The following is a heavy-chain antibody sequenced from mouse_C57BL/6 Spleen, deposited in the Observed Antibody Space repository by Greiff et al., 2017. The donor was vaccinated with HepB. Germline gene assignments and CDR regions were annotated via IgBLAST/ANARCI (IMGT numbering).Heavy chain of an antibody. V-gene: IGHV1-52*01. CDR1: GYTFTSYW. J-gene: IGHJ2*01. CDR2: IDPSDSET. Sequence: QVQLQQPGAELVRPGSSVKLSCKASGYTFTSYWMHWVKQRPIQGLEWIGNIDPSDSETHYNQKFKDKATLTVDKSSSTAYMQLSSLTSEDSAVYYYARWRGYDDGYYGFGCWGQGTTLTVSS. CDR3: ARWRGYDDGYYGFGC. D-gene: IGHD2-3*01.